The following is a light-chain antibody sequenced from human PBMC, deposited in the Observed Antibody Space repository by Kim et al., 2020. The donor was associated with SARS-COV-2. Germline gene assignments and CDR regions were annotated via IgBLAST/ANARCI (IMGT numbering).Light chain of an antibody. CDR2: EDT. Sequence: SYELTQPPSVSVSPGQTASISCSGDKLGDKYACWYQQKPGQSPVLVIYEDTKRPSGIPERFSGSNSGNTATLTISATQAVDEADYYCQAWDSSTVVFG. J-gene: IGLJ2*01. V-gene: IGLV3-1*01. CDR3: QAWDSSTVV. CDR1: KLGDKY.